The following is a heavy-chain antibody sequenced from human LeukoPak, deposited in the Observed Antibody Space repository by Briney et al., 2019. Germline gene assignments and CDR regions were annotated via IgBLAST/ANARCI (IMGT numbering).Heavy chain of an antibody. J-gene: IGHJ5*02. CDR2: IYPGDSDT. CDR3: ARLGVGYCSGGSCYEFDP. CDR1: GYSFTSYW. V-gene: IGHV5-51*01. D-gene: IGHD2-15*01. Sequence: GESLKISCKGSGYSFTSYWIGWVRQMPGKGLEWMGIIYPGDSDTRYSPSFQGQVTISADKSISTAYLQWSSLKASDTAMYYCARLGVGYCSGGSCYEFDPWGQGTLVTVCS.